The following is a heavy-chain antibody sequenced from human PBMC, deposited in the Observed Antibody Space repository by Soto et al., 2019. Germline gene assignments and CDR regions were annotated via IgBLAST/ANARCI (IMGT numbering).Heavy chain of an antibody. Sequence: QLQLQESGPGLVKPSETLSLTCTVSGGSISSSSYWGWIRQPPGKGLAWIGSIYSIGSTYYNPSRRSRVTRSVDTSKSQFSLRLSSVTAADTAVYYCRRSSRYSTDVWGQGTTVTVSS. V-gene: IGHV4-39*01. CDR1: GGSISSSSY. CDR3: RRSSRYSTDV. CDR2: IYSIGST. J-gene: IGHJ6*02. D-gene: IGHD6-13*01.